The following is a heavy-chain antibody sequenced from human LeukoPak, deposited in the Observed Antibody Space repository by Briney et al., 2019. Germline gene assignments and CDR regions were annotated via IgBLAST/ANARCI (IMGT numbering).Heavy chain of an antibody. Sequence: PSETLSLTRTVSGVSISISIYYWGWIRQPPGKGLEWIGSIYYSGSTYYNPSLKSRVTISVDTSKNQFSLKLSSVTAADTAVYYCARNIVVVPAAMAEFDYWGQGTLVTVSS. CDR1: GVSISISIYY. J-gene: IGHJ4*02. CDR2: IYYSGST. CDR3: ARNIVVVPAAMAEFDY. V-gene: IGHV4-39*07. D-gene: IGHD2-2*01.